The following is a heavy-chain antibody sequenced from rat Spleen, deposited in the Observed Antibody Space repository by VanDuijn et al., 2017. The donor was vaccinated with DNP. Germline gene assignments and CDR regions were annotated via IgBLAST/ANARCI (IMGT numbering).Heavy chain of an antibody. D-gene: IGHD1-4*01. J-gene: IGHJ4*01. V-gene: IGHV5S13*01. CDR3: SRGKYYALDA. Sequence: EVQLVESGGGLVQPGRSLKLSCAASGFTFSKYGMAWVRQAPTKGLEWVASISTVGDNAYYRDSVKGRFTISRDNAKNTLYLQMDSLRSEDTATYYCSRGKYYALDAWGQGTSVTVSS. CDR1: GFTFSKYG. CDR2: ISTVGDNA.